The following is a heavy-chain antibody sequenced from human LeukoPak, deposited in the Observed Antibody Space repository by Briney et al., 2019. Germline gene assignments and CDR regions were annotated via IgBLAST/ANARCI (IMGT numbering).Heavy chain of an antibody. D-gene: IGHD6-6*01. V-gene: IGHV3-7*01. CDR3: ARGLIAARKPNDY. CDR1: GFTFSSYW. CDR2: IKQDGSEK. J-gene: IGHJ4*02. Sequence: GGSLRLSCAASGFTFSSYWMSWVRQAPGKGLEWLANIKQDGSEKYYVDSVKGRFTISRDNAKNSLYLQMNSLRAEDTAVYYWARGLIAARKPNDYWGQGTLVPVS.